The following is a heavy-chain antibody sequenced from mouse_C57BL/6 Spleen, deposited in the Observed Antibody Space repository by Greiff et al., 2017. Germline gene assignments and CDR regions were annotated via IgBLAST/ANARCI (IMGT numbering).Heavy chain of an antibody. D-gene: IGHD1-1*01. Sequence: EVMLVESGGGLVKPGGSLKLSCAASGFTFSSYTMSWVRQTPEKRLEWVATISGGGGNTYYPDSVKGRFTISRDTAKNTLYLQMSSLRSEDTALYYCARHYYGSKGYFDVWGTGTTVTVSS. J-gene: IGHJ1*03. CDR3: ARHYYGSKGYFDV. V-gene: IGHV5-9*01. CDR1: GFTFSSYT. CDR2: ISGGGGNT.